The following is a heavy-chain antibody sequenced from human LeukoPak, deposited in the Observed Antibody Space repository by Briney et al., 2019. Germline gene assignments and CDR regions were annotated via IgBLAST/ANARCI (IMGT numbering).Heavy chain of an antibody. CDR2: IYSGGST. CDR1: GFTFSSNY. J-gene: IGHJ4*02. D-gene: IGHD6-13*01. V-gene: IGHV3-53*01. Sequence: GGSLRLSCAASGFTFSSNYMSWVRQAPGKGLEWVSVIYSGGSTYYADSVKGRFTISRDNSKNTLYLQMNSLRAEDTAVYYCAKGGGIAAPFDYWGQGTLVTVSS. CDR3: AKGGGIAAPFDY.